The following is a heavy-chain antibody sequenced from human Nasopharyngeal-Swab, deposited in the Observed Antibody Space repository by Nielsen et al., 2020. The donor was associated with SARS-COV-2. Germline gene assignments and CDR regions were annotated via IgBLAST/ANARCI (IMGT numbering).Heavy chain of an antibody. J-gene: IGHJ4*02. V-gene: IGHV3-7*03. Sequence: GESLKISCAASGFTFSSHWMSWVRQAPGKGLEWVANIKQDGSEKYYVDSVKGRFTISRDNAKNSLYLQMNSLRAEDTAVYYCAKDRAWIQLWLRGGRYFDYWGQGTLVTVSS. D-gene: IGHD5-18*01. CDR2: IKQDGSEK. CDR3: AKDRAWIQLWLRGGRYFDY. CDR1: GFTFSSHW.